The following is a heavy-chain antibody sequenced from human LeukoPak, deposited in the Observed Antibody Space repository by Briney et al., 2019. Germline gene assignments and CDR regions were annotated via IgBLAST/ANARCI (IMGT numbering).Heavy chain of an antibody. V-gene: IGHV3-30-3*01. CDR1: GFTFSSYA. CDR3: AKLPGIAAAGTAAFDI. J-gene: IGHJ3*02. CDR2: ISYDGSNK. D-gene: IGHD6-13*01. Sequence: AGGSLRLSCAASGFTFSSYAMHWVRQAPGKGLEWVAVISYDGSNKYYADSVKGRFTISRDNAKNSLYLQMNSLRAEDTALYYCAKLPGIAAAGTAAFDIWGQGTMVTVSS.